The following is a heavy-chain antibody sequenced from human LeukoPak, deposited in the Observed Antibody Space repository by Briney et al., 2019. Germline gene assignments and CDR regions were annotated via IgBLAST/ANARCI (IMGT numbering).Heavy chain of an antibody. V-gene: IGHV4-39*07. CDR3: ARDGIVVVPAAMSRGWFDP. CDR1: GGSISSSSYY. J-gene: IGHJ5*02. CDR2: IYYSGST. D-gene: IGHD2-2*01. Sequence: SETLSLTCTVSGGSISSSSYYWGWIRQPPGKGLEWIGSIYYSGSTYYNPSLKSRVTISVDTSKNQFSLKLSSVTAADTAVYYCARDGIVVVPAAMSRGWFDPWGQGTLVTVSS.